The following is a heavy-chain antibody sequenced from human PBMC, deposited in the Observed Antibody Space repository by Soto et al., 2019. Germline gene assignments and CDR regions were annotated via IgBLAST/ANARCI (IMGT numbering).Heavy chain of an antibody. CDR1: CGSFSGYY. CDR2: INHSGST. Sequence: PSETLSLTCAVYCGSFSGYYWSWIRQPPGKGLEWIGEINHSGSTNYNPSLKSRVTISVDTSKNQFSLKLSSVTAADTAVYYCARGWISILDGDYFDYWGQGTLVTVSS. CDR3: ARGWISILDGDYFDY. J-gene: IGHJ4*02. V-gene: IGHV4-34*01. D-gene: IGHD3-3*01.